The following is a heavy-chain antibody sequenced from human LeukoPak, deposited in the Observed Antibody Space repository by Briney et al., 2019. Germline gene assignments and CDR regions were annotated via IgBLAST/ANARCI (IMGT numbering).Heavy chain of an antibody. CDR3: IVFGDSNH. CDR2: IHTSGDT. J-gene: IGHJ5*02. CDR1: GLTGSRNY. Sequence: QSGGSLRLSCAASGLTGSRNYVNWVRQAPGKGLEWVSAIHTSGDTCYADSVKGRFTISRDTSKNTLYLQINSLRVEDTAVYYCIVFGDSNHWGQGNLVTVSS. V-gene: IGHV3-53*01. D-gene: IGHD4-17*01.